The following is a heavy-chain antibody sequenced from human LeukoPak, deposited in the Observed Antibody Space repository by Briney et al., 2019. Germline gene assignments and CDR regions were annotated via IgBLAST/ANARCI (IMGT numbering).Heavy chain of an antibody. CDR3: ARVCNDYGDYVPDY. J-gene: IGHJ4*02. Sequence: PSETLSLTCSVSGGSISSGGYDWSWIRQQPGKGREWSGYIYYSASTYYNPSSDSRVTTSVATSKNQFSLKLSSVTAAATAVYYSARVCNDYGDYVPDYWGQGTLVTVSS. V-gene: IGHV4-31*03. D-gene: IGHD4-17*01. CDR2: IYYSAST. CDR1: GGSISSGGYD.